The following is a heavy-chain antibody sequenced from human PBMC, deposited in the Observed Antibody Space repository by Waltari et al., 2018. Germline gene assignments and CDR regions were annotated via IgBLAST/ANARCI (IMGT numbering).Heavy chain of an antibody. CDR2: IYHSGST. J-gene: IGHJ6*02. CDR1: GGSIRSGGYF. V-gene: IGHV4-30-2*01. D-gene: IGHD2-2*01. CDR3: ARGYCSSTSCSFGYYGMDV. Sequence: QVQLQESGPGLVQPSQTLSLTCTVSGGSIRSGGYFWNWIRQHPGKGLEWIGYIYHSGSTYYNPSLKSRVTISVDRSKNQFSLKLSSVTAADTAVYYCARGYCSSTSCSFGYYGMDVWGQGTTVTVSS.